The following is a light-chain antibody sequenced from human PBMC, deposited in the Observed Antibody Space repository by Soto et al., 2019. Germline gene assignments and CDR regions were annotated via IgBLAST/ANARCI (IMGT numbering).Light chain of an antibody. CDR1: SSDVGGYNL. J-gene: IGLJ1*01. V-gene: IGLV2-23*01. Sequence: QSALPQPAAVSGSPGQSITISCTGTSSDVGGYNLVSWYQQHPGKAPKLMIYEASKRPSGVSNRFSGSKSGNTASLTISGLQAEDEADDYCCSYADSRTYVFVSGNKVT. CDR2: EAS. CDR3: CSYADSRTYV.